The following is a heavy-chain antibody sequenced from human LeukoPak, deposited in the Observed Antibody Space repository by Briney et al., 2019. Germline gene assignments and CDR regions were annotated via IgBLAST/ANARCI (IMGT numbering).Heavy chain of an antibody. CDR1: GGSISSSDYY. V-gene: IGHV4-39*07. Sequence: PSETLSLTCTVSGGSISSSDYYWGWIRQPPGKGLEWIGSIYYSGSTYHNPSLKSRVTISVDTSKNQFSLKLSSVTAADTAVYYCARVVYDSSTYPKSYFDFWGQGTLVTVSS. CDR2: IYYSGST. J-gene: IGHJ4*02. CDR3: ARVVYDSSTYPKSYFDF. D-gene: IGHD3-22*01.